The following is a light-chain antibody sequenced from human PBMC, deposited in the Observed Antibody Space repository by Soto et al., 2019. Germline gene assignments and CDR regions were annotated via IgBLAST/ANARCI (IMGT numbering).Light chain of an antibody. J-gene: IGKJ3*01. Sequence: DIQMTQSPSSLSASVGDRVTITCRASQSISSYLNWYQQKPGKAPKLLIYAASSLQSGVPSRFSGSASGPEFTLTISSLQPDDFATYYCQQYHSYPFTFG. CDR3: QQYHSYPFT. V-gene: IGKV1-39*01. CDR1: QSISSY. CDR2: AAS.